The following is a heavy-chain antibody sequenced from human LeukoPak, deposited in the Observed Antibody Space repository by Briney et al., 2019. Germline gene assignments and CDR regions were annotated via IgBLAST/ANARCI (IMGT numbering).Heavy chain of an antibody. D-gene: IGHD6-6*01. Sequence: SETLCLTWAEYGVCFGGSYWRWLCQPPGKELEWIGEINHSGSTNYNPSLKSRVTISVDTSKNQFSLKLSSVTAADTAVYYCATRGIAARDNWFDPWGQGTLVTVSS. CDR3: ATRGIAARDNWFDP. J-gene: IGHJ5*02. V-gene: IGHV4-34*01. CDR1: GVCFGGSY. CDR2: INHSGST.